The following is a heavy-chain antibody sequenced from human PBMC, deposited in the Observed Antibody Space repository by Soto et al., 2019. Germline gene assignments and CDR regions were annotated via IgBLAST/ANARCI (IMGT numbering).Heavy chain of an antibody. CDR1: DGSFSDYY. CDR3: ARWGAGYCSSTSCHYYYYGMDV. Sequence: QVQLQQWGAGLLKPSETLSLTCAVYDGSFSDYYWSWIRQPPGKGLEWIGEINHSGSTNYNPSLKSRVTISVDTSKNQFSLKLSSVTAADTAVYYCARWGAGYCSSTSCHYYYYGMDVWGQGTTVTVSS. D-gene: IGHD2-2*01. CDR2: INHSGST. V-gene: IGHV4-34*01. J-gene: IGHJ6*02.